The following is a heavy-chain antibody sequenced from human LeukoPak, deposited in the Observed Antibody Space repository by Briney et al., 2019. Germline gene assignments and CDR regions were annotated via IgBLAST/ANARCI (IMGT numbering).Heavy chain of an antibody. D-gene: IGHD3-10*01. CDR1: GYTFTSYG. CDR3: ARGKPVYFYGSGSYLASPFDS. J-gene: IGHJ4*02. CDR2: ISTYNGNT. Sequence: GASVKVSCRASGYTFTSYGISWVRQAPGQGLEWMGWISTYNGNTNCAQMLQGRITMTTDTSTSTAYMELRSLRSDDTAVYYCARGKPVYFYGSGSYLASPFDSWGQGTLVTVSS. V-gene: IGHV1-18*01.